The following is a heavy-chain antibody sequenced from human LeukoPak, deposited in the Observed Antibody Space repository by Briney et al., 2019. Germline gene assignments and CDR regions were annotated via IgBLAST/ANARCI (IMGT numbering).Heavy chain of an antibody. CDR2: IKQDGSEK. Sequence: SGGSLRLSCAASGFTFSSYWMSWVRQAPGKGLEWVANIKQDGSEKYYVDSVKGRFTISRDNAKNSLYLQMNSLRAEDTAVYYCARGRAVRAGYSYGQYYFDYWGQGTLVTVSS. CDR3: ARGRAVRAGYSYGQYYFDY. D-gene: IGHD5-18*01. V-gene: IGHV3-7*01. CDR1: GFTFSSYW. J-gene: IGHJ4*02.